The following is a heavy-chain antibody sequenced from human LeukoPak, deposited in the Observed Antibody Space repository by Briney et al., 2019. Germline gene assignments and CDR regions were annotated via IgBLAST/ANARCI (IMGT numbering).Heavy chain of an antibody. CDR2: IIPIFGIA. Sequence: GASVEVSCKASGGTFSSYAISWVRQAPGQGLEWMGRIIPIFGIANYAQKFQGRVTITADKSTSTAYMELSSLRSEDTAVYYCARGLIADSAGWFDPWGQGTLVTVSS. CDR1: GGTFSSYA. CDR3: ARGLIADSAGWFDP. J-gene: IGHJ5*02. V-gene: IGHV1-69*04. D-gene: IGHD6-13*01.